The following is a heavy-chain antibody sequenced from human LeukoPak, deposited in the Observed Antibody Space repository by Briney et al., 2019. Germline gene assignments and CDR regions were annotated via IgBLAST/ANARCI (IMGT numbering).Heavy chain of an antibody. D-gene: IGHD2-2*01. V-gene: IGHV3-23*01. CDR1: GFTFSSYA. J-gene: IGHJ6*02. CDR2: ISGSGGST. CDR3: AKSCSSTSCYAPSRYYYYGMDV. Sequence: PGGSLRLSCAASGFTFSSYAMSWVRQAPGKGLEWVSAISGSGGSTYYADSVKGRFTISRDNSKNTLYLQMNSLRAEDTAVYYCAKSCSSTSCYAPSRYYYYGMDVWGQGTTVTVSS.